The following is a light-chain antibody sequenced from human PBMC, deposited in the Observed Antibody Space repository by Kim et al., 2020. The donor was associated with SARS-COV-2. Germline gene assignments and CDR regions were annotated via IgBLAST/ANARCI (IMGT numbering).Light chain of an antibody. Sequence: LPLSPGERAPLSCRASQSISTSLAWYQQKPGQTPRLLIYDASNRATGIPARFSGSGSGTDFTLTIGNLEPEDSAVYYCQMRTDWLTFGGGTKLEI. CDR2: DAS. CDR1: QSISTS. V-gene: IGKV3-11*01. CDR3: QMRTDWLT. J-gene: IGKJ4*01.